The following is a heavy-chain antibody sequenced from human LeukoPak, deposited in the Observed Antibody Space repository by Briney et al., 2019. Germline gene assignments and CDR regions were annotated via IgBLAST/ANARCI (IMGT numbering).Heavy chain of an antibody. CDR2: INSKSGDT. J-gene: IGHJ4*02. Sequence: ASVKVSCTASGYTVTDFYMHWVRQAPGQGLEWMGWINSKSGDTDYARKFQGRVTMTRDTSIGTSYMELRRLRSDDTAVYYCARDTVRQNIGTIHHDYWGQGTLVTVSS. CDR3: ARDTVRQNIGTIHHDY. D-gene: IGHD4-11*01. CDR1: GYTVTDFY. V-gene: IGHV1-2*02.